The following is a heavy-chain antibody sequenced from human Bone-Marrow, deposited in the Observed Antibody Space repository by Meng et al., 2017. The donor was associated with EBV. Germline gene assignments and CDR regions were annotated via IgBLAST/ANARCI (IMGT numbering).Heavy chain of an antibody. D-gene: IGHD3-10*01. CDR2: LYNRGDT. V-gene: IGHV3-66*03. CDR1: GFIVSSNH. Sequence: EVQLVESGGGLIQPGVSLRLSCAASGFIVSSNHMSWVRQAPGKGLEWVSSLYNRGDTHYADSVKGRFTISRDNSKNTLYLLMNSLRAEDTAVYYCAKESYLEVGDYWGQGTLVTVSS. J-gene: IGHJ4*02. CDR3: AKESYLEVGDY.